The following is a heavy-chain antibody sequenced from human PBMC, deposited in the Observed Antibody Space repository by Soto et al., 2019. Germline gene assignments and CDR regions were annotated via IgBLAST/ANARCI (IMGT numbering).Heavy chain of an antibody. V-gene: IGHV4-59*01. Sequence: QVQLQESGPGLVKPSETLSLTCTVSGGTISRYYWSWIRQPPGKGLEWIGYMYNTGSPVYNPSFKCRVTISVDTSKHQFSLKLNSVTAADTAVYYCARDLWGYCGTDCYPLDVWGQGTTVTVSS. J-gene: IGHJ6*02. D-gene: IGHD2-21*02. CDR1: GGTISRYY. CDR2: MYNTGSP. CDR3: ARDLWGYCGTDCYPLDV.